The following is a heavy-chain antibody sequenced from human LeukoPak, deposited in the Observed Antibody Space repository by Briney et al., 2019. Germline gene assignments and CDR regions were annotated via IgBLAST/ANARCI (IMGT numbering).Heavy chain of an antibody. V-gene: IGHV4-4*07. CDR1: GGSISSYY. CDR3: ARIRGGFLEWSNWFDP. J-gene: IGHJ5*02. Sequence: SETLSLTCTVSGGSISSYYWSWIRQPAGKGLEWIGRIYTSGSTNCNPSLKSRVTMSVDTSKKQFSLKLSSVTAADTAVYYCARIRGGFLEWSNWFDPWGQGTLVTVSS. CDR2: IYTSGST. D-gene: IGHD3-3*01.